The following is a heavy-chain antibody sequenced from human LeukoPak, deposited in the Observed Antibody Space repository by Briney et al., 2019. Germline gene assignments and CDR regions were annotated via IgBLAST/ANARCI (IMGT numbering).Heavy chain of an antibody. Sequence: ASVKVSCKASGYTFTSYGISWVRQAPGQGLEWMGWISAYNGNTNYAQKLQGRVTMTTDTSTSTAYMELRSLRSEDTAVYYCARDRSSSWSHTARYHFDYWGQGTLVTVSS. V-gene: IGHV1-18*01. J-gene: IGHJ4*02. CDR3: ARDRSSSWSHTARYHFDY. CDR1: GYTFTSYG. D-gene: IGHD6-13*01. CDR2: ISAYNGNT.